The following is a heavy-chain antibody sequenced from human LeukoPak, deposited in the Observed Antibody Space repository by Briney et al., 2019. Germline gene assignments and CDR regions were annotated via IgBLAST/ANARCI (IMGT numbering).Heavy chain of an antibody. CDR3: ARVSSGWHGYLDY. J-gene: IGHJ4*02. Sequence: ASVKVSCKASGYTFTSYAMHWVRQAPGQRLEWMGWINAGNGNATYTQKFQDRATFTRDTSASTAYMDLSSLRSEDTAVYYCARVSSGWHGYLDYWGQGTPVTVSS. V-gene: IGHV1-3*01. CDR1: GYTFTSYA. CDR2: INAGNGNA. D-gene: IGHD6-25*01.